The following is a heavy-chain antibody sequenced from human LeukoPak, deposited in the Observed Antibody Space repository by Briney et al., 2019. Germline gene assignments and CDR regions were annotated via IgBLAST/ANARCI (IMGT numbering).Heavy chain of an antibody. D-gene: IGHD3-10*01. CDR1: GFTVSSNY. J-gene: IGHJ4*02. V-gene: IGHV3-53*01. Sequence: GGSLRLSCAASGFTVSSNYMRWVRQAPGKGPEWVSVIYSGGSTYYADSVKGRFTISRDNSKNMVYLQMNSLTAEDTAVYYCARDRGGLGSVFDYWGQGTLVTVSS. CDR2: IYSGGST. CDR3: ARDRGGLGSVFDY.